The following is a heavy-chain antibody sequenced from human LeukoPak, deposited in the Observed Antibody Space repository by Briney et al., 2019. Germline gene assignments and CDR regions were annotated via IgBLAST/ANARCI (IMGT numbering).Heavy chain of an antibody. D-gene: IGHD4-23*01. Sequence: GGSLRLSCAASGFTVDSSYMSWVRQAPGKGLEWVSVFYSGGSTFYADSVKGRFTISKDSSKNTLYLQMNSLRPEDTAVYYCGKDPNGNFIGAFDFWGQGTMVTVSS. CDR1: GFTVDSSY. CDR2: FYSGGST. J-gene: IGHJ3*01. CDR3: GKDPNGNFIGAFDF. V-gene: IGHV3-53*01.